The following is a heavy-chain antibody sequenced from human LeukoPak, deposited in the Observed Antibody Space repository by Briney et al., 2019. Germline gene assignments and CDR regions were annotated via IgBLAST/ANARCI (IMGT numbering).Heavy chain of an antibody. V-gene: IGHV1-46*01. CDR2: INPSGGST. CDR3: ARESNLPTGYYDILTGYSLFDY. D-gene: IGHD3-9*01. J-gene: IGHJ4*02. Sequence: ASVKVSCKASGYTFTSYYMHWVRQAPGQGLEWMGIINPSGGSTSYAQKFQGRVTMTRDTSTSTVYMELSSLRSEETAVYYCARESNLPTGYYDILTGYSLFDYWGQGTLVTVSS. CDR1: GYTFTSYY.